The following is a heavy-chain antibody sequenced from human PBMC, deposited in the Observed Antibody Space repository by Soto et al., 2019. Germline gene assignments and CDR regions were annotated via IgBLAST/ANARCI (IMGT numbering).Heavy chain of an antibody. CDR1: GYTLTELS. CDR2: FYPEDCET. V-gene: IGHV1-24*01. J-gene: IGHJ4*02. Sequence: ASVKVSCKVSGYTLTELSMYWVREAPGKGLERLGGFYPEDCETIYAQKFHGRVTMTEDTSTDTAYMKLSSLRSEDTAVYYCATGGHTIVVSYWGQGTLVTVSS. CDR3: ATGGHTIVVSY. D-gene: IGHD2-15*01.